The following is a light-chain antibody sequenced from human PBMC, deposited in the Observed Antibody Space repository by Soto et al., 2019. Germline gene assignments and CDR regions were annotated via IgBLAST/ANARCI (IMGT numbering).Light chain of an antibody. J-gene: IGLJ2*01. Sequence: QSALTQPASVSGSPGQSITISCTGTSSDVGGYSYVSWYQQHPGKAPKLMIYDVSDRPSGVSSRFSGSKSSNTASLTISGLQAEDEADYYCGSYTTSATVVFGGGTKVTVL. CDR3: GSYTTSATVV. CDR2: DVS. V-gene: IGLV2-14*03. CDR1: SSDVGGYSY.